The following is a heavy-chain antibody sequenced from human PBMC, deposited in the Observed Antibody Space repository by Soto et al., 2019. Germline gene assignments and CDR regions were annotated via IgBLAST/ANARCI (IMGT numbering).Heavy chain of an antibody. CDR2: INSDGSST. V-gene: IGHV3-74*01. CDR3: VRTSLVVAAATLEDY. CDR1: GFTFSSYW. D-gene: IGHD2-15*01. J-gene: IGHJ4*02. Sequence: EVQLVESGGGLVQPGGSLRLSCAASGFTFSSYWMHWVRQAPGKGLVWVSRINSDGSSTSYAYSVKGRFTISRDNAKNTLYLQMNSLRAEDTAVYYCVRTSLVVAAATLEDYWGQGTLVTVSS.